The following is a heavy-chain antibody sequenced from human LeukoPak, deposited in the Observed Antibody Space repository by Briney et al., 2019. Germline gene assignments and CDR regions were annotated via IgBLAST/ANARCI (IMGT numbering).Heavy chain of an antibody. CDR2: ISTSGATI. Sequence: PGGSLRLSCEASGFTFSTYEMNWVRQAPGKGLEWLSYISTSGATIHYADSVKGRFTISRENAKNSLYLQMNSLRVEDTAIYYCARDISGWDRFDSWGQGTLVTVSS. CDR3: ARDISGWDRFDS. J-gene: IGHJ4*02. V-gene: IGHV3-48*03. CDR1: GFTFSTYE. D-gene: IGHD1-26*01.